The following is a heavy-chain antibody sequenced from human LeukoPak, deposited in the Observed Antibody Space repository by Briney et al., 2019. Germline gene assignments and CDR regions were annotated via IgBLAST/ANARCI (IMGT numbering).Heavy chain of an antibody. CDR1: TASPTSGTYS. CDR2: IHTSGST. CDR3: ARVEYESGRNCHYFKD. J-gene: IGHJ4*02. D-gene: IGHD2-15*01. Sequence: NTSQTLSPTSPLPTASPTSGTYSRSRIRQPAGKGLERPGRIHTSGSTNYNPSLKSRVTIPLHPSKSQFSLKLSSLTAADTVVYFCARVEYESGRNCHYFKDWGQGTLVTV. V-gene: IGHV4-61*02.